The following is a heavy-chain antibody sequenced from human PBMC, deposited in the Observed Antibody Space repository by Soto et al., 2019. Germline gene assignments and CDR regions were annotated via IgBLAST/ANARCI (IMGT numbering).Heavy chain of an antibody. CDR2: ISYDGSNK. CDR3: AKDRGYSYGYSGWYYYYYGMDV. V-gene: IGHV3-30*18. Sequence: GGSLRLSCAASGFTFSSYGMHWVRQAPGKGLEWVAVISYDGSNKYYADSVKGRFTISRDNSKNTLYLQMNSLRAEDTAVYYCAKDRGYSYGYSGWYYYYYGMDVWGQGTTVTVSS. J-gene: IGHJ6*02. CDR1: GFTFSSYG. D-gene: IGHD5-18*01.